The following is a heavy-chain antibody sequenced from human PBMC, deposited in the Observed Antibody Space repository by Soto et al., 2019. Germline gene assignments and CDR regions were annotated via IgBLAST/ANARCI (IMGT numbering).Heavy chain of an antibody. Sequence: GESLKISCKGSGYSFTSYWIGWVRQMPGKGLEWMGIIYPGDSDTRYSPSFQGQVTISADKSISTAYLQWSSLKASDTAMYYCARTGYSSSWSFYYYYGMDVWGQGTTVTVSS. CDR1: GYSFTSYW. CDR2: IYPGDSDT. J-gene: IGHJ6*02. D-gene: IGHD6-13*01. V-gene: IGHV5-51*01. CDR3: ARTGYSSSWSFYYYYGMDV.